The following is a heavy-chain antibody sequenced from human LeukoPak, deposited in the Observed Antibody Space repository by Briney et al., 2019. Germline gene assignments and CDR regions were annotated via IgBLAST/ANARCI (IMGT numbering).Heavy chain of an antibody. Sequence: PGGSLRLSCAASGFTFTSYDMHSVRQTTRKGLEWVSSIGIAGDTYYPGSVKGRFTISRENAKNSLYLQMNSLRAGDTAVYYCARAPPYSSASWGYYGMDVWGQGTTVTVSS. J-gene: IGHJ6*02. D-gene: IGHD6-6*01. CDR3: ARAPPYSSASWGYYGMDV. V-gene: IGHV3-13*01. CDR1: GFTFTSYD. CDR2: IGIAGDT.